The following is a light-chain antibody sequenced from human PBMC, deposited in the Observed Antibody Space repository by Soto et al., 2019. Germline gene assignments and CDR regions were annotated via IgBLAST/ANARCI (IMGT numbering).Light chain of an antibody. V-gene: IGKV3D-15*01. CDR1: QRVYSN. CDR2: GAS. J-gene: IGKJ1*01. CDR3: QHYYNWPRT. Sequence: EILMTQSPDTLSVSPGESATLSCRASQRVYSNLAWYQQRPGQAPRLLIYGASSRATGVPDRFSGSGSGTEFTLTISSLQSEDFAVYYCQHYYNWPRTFGQGTKVDIK.